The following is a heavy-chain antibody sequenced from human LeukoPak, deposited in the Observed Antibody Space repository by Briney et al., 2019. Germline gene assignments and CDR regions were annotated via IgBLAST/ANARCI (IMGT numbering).Heavy chain of an antibody. J-gene: IGHJ4*02. D-gene: IGHD3-10*01. V-gene: IGHV1-2*02. Sequence: ASVEVSCKASGYTFTGYYMHWVRQAPGQGLEWMGWINPNSGGTNYAQKFQGRVTMTRDTSISTAYMELSRLRSDDTAVYYCAKDPRIHYGSGSYYMNWGQGTLVTVSS. CDR1: GYTFTGYY. CDR2: INPNSGGT. CDR3: AKDPRIHYGSGSYYMN.